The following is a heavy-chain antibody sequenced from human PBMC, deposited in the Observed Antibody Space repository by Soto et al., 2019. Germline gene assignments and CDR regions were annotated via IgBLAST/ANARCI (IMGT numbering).Heavy chain of an antibody. CDR1: GGSISSYY. CDR2: IYYSGST. Sequence: SETLSLTCTVSGGSISSYYWSWIRQPPGKGLEWIGYIYYSGSTNYNPSLKSRVTISVDTSKNQFSLKLSSVTAADTSVYYCARDPVGATRWFDPWGQGTLVTVSS. J-gene: IGHJ5*02. V-gene: IGHV4-59*01. CDR3: ARDPVGATRWFDP. D-gene: IGHD1-26*01.